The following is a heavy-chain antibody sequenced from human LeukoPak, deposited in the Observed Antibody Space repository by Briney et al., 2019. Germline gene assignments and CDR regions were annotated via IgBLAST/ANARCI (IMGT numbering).Heavy chain of an antibody. CDR3: AKASVYYYDSSGYQTD. D-gene: IGHD3-22*01. CDR1: GFTFSSYA. J-gene: IGHJ4*02. Sequence: GGSLRLSCAASGFTFSSYAMSWVRQAPGKGLEWVSAISGSGGSTYYADSVKGRFTTSGDNSKNTLYLQMNSLRAEDTAVYYCAKASVYYYDSSGYQTDWGQGTLVTVSS. V-gene: IGHV3-23*01. CDR2: ISGSGGST.